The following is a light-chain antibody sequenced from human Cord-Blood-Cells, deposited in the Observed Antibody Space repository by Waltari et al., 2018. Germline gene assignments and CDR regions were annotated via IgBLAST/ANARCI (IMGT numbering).Light chain of an antibody. J-gene: IGLJ2*01. V-gene: IGLV2-23*01. Sequence: QSALPQPASVSASPGQSITIPCTRTSSDVGSYNLVSWYQQHPGKAPKLMIYEGSKRPSGVSNRFSGSKSGNTASLTISGLQAEDEADYYCCSYAGRVFGGGTKLTVL. CDR2: EGS. CDR1: SSDVGSYNL. CDR3: CSYAGRV.